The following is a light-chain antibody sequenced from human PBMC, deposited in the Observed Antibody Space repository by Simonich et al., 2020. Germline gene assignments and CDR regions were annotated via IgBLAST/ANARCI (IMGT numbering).Light chain of an antibody. V-gene: IGLV1-40*01. CDR1: SSNSGAGYD. CDR2: GNS. J-gene: IGLJ2*01. Sequence: QSVLTQPPSVSGAPGRRATISCTGSSSNSGAGYDVHWYQQLPGTAPKLLIYGNSNRPSGVPDRFSGSKSGTSASLAITGLQAEDEADYYCQSYDSSHVVFGGGTKLTVL. CDR3: QSYDSSHVV.